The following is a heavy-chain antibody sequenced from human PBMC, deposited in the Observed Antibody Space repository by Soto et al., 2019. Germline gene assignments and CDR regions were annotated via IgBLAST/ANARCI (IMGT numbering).Heavy chain of an antibody. J-gene: IGHJ6*02. V-gene: IGHV1-2*02. CDR2: INPNSGGT. D-gene: IGHD3-3*01. CDR1: GYTFTGYY. CDR3: AREAYYGFWSGYPDYYGMDV. Sequence: ASVKVSCKASGYTFTGYYTHWVRQAPGQGLEWLGWINPNSGGTNYAQKFQGRVTMTRDTSISTAYMELSRLRSDDTAVYYCAREAYYGFWSGYPDYYGMDVWGQGTTVTVSS.